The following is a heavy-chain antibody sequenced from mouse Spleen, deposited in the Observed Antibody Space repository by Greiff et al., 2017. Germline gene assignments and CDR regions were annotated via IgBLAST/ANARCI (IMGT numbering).Heavy chain of an antibody. V-gene: IGHV2-2*01. CDR1: GFSLTSYG. CDR2: IWSGGSR. CDR3: ARNTRNYAGVAY. Sequence: QVQLQQSGPGLVQPSQSLSITCTVSGFSLTSYGVHWVRQSPGKGLEWLGVIWSGGSRAYYAAFLSRRSISKYNSKGQIFFKMNSLQADDTAIYYCARNTRNYAGVAYWGQGTLVTVSA. J-gene: IGHJ3*01. D-gene: IGHD1-1*01.